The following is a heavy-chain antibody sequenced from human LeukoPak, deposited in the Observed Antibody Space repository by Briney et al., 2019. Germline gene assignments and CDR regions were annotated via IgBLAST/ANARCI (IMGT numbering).Heavy chain of an antibody. CDR2: IYYSGST. CDR3: ASGYSYVEMALDY. J-gene: IGHJ4*02. D-gene: IGHD5-24*01. Sequence: SQTLSLTCTVSSGSISSGGYYWSWIRQHPGKGLEWIGYIYYSGSTYYNPSLKSRVTISVDTSKNQFSLKLSSVTAADTAVYYCASGYSYVEMALDYWGQGTLVTVSS. V-gene: IGHV4-31*03. CDR1: SGSISSGGYY.